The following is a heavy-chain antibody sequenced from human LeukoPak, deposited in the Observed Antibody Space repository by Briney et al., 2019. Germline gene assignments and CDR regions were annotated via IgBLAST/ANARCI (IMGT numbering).Heavy chain of an antibody. Sequence: KPGGSLRLSCAASGFTFSDYYMSWIRQAPGKGLEWVSYISSSGRTIYYADSVKGRSTISRDNAKNSLYLQMNSLRVEDTAVYYCAREMATSAGVDYWGQGTLVTVSS. CDR1: GFTFSDYY. CDR2: ISSSGRTI. J-gene: IGHJ4*02. D-gene: IGHD5-12*01. V-gene: IGHV3-11*01. CDR3: AREMATSAGVDY.